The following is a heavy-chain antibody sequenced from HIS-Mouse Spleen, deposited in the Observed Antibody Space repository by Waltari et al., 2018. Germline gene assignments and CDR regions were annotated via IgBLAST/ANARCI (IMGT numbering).Heavy chain of an antibody. CDR2: INPNSGGT. CDR1: GYTFTGYY. D-gene: IGHD6-13*01. CDR3: APQTRIAAAGTRFDP. Sequence: QVQLVQSGAEVKKPGASVKVSCTASGYTFTGYYMHWVRQAPGQGLEWMGWINPNSGGTNYAQKFQGRVTMTRDTSISTAYMELSRLRSDDTAVYYCAPQTRIAAAGTRFDPWGQGTLVTVSS. J-gene: IGHJ5*02. V-gene: IGHV1-2*02.